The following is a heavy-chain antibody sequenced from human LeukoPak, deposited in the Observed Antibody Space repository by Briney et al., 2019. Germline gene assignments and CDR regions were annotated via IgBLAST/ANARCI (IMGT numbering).Heavy chain of an antibody. CDR2: IKQDGSQK. CDR3: AREKYYFYYMDV. Sequence: GGSLRLSCAASGFTFSNYWMSWVRQAPGEGLEWVASIKQDGSQKYYVDSVKGRFTISRDNAKNSLYLQMNSLRAEDTAVYYCAREKYYFYYMDVWGKGTTVTISS. V-gene: IGHV3-7*01. J-gene: IGHJ6*03. CDR1: GFTFSNYW.